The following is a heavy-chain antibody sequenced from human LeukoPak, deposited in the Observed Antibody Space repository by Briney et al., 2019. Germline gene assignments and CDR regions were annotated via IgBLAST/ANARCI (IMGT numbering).Heavy chain of an antibody. V-gene: IGHV3-23*01. CDR1: GFTFSSYA. J-gene: IGHJ6*04. CDR3: AELGITMIGGV. CDR2: FSGSGSGAT. D-gene: IGHD3-10*02. Sequence: GGSLRLSCAGSGFTFSSYAMTWVRQAPGKGLEWVSAFSGSGSGATYYADSVKGRFTISRDNAKNSLYLQMNSLRAEDTAVYYCAELGITMIGGVWGKGTTVTISS.